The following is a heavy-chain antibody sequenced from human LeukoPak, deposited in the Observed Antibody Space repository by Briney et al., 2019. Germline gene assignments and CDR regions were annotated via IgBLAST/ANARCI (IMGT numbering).Heavy chain of an antibody. CDR3: AKLLKAYSICWIDY. V-gene: IGHV3-11*03. Sequence: KPGGSLRLSCAPSGFTLSDYYMRCIRQAPGQGLEWVAYISHSSALTNYADSVKGRFAIYRDNAKNSLYLQMDCLRADDTAIYYCAKLLKAYSICWIDYWGQGNLVTVSS. CDR1: GFTLSDYY. J-gene: IGHJ4*02. CDR2: ISHSSALT. D-gene: IGHD6-13*01.